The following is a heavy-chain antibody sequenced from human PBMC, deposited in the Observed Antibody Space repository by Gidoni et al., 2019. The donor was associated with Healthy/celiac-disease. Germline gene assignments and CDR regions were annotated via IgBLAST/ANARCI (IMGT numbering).Heavy chain of an antibody. J-gene: IGHJ4*02. V-gene: IGHV4-34*01. Sequence: QVQLQQWGAGLLKPSETLSLTCAVYGGSFSGYYWSWIRHPPGKGLEWIGEINHSGSTNYNPSLKSRVTISVDTSKNQFSLKLSSVTAADTAVYYCASVRMSSGWYRGRKIDYWGQGTLVTVSS. CDR2: INHSGST. CDR3: ASVRMSSGWYRGRKIDY. D-gene: IGHD6-19*01. CDR1: GGSFSGYY.